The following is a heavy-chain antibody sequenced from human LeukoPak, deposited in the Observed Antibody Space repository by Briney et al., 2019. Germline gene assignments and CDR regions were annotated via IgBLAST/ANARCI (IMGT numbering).Heavy chain of an antibody. CDR2: IYPGDSDT. V-gene: IGHV5-51*01. Sequence: GESLKISCKGSGYSFTSYWIGWVRQMPGKGLEWMGIIYPGDSDTRYSPSFQGQVTISADKSISTAYLRWSSLKASDTAMYYCARRGIAAAGTEYYFDYWGQGTLVTVSS. D-gene: IGHD6-13*01. J-gene: IGHJ4*02. CDR3: ARRGIAAAGTEYYFDY. CDR1: GYSFTSYW.